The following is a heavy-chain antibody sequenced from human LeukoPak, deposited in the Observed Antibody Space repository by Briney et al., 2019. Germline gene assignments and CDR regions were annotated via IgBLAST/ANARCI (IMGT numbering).Heavy chain of an antibody. V-gene: IGHV3-23*01. D-gene: IGHD3-9*01. CDR1: GFTFSSYG. CDR3: AKIAPRYFDWLGAPDFDY. J-gene: IGHJ4*02. CDR2: ISGSGINT. Sequence: PGGSLRLSCAASGFTFSSYGMSWVRQAPGKGLEWVSVISGSGINTYYADSVKGRFTISRDNSKNTLYLQMNSLRAEDTAVYYCAKIAPRYFDWLGAPDFDYWGQGTLVTVSS.